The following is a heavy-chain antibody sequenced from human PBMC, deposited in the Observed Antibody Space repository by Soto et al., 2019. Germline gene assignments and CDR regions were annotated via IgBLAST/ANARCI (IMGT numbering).Heavy chain of an antibody. D-gene: IGHD2-2*01. Sequence: GGSLRLSCAASGFTFSSYPMSWVRQAPGKGLEWVSAISGSGGSTYYADSVKGRFTISRDNSKNTLYLQMNSLRAEDTAVYYCASDIVVVPAANFDYWGQGTLVTVSS. V-gene: IGHV3-23*01. CDR2: ISGSGGST. CDR1: GFTFSSYP. J-gene: IGHJ4*02. CDR3: ASDIVVVPAANFDY.